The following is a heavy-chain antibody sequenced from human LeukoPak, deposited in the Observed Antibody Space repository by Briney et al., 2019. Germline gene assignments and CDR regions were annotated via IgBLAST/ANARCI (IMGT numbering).Heavy chain of an antibody. CDR1: GYTFTGYY. CDR3: ASAYYDYVWGSYRHGAFDI. J-gene: IGHJ3*02. CDR2: INPNSGGT. Sequence: ASVKVSCKASGYTFTGYYMHWVRQALGQGLEWMGWINPNSGGTNYAQKFQGRVTMTRDTSISTAYMELSRLRSDDTAVYYCASAYYDYVWGSYRHGAFDIWGQGTMVTVSS. V-gene: IGHV1-2*02. D-gene: IGHD3-16*02.